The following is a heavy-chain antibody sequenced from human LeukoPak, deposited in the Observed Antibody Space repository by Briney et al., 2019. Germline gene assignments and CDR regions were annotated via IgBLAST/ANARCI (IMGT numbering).Heavy chain of an antibody. D-gene: IGHD6-19*01. V-gene: IGHV5-51*01. CDR2: IYPGDSDT. CDR3: ARLKSEEFFDSSGWYYFDY. Sequence: GESLKISCKGSGYSFTSYWIGRVRQMPGKGLEWMGIIYPGDSDTRYSPSFQGQVTISADKSISTAYLQWSSLKASDTAMYYCARLKSEEFFDSSGWYYFDYWGQGTLVTVSS. CDR1: GYSFTSYW. J-gene: IGHJ4*02.